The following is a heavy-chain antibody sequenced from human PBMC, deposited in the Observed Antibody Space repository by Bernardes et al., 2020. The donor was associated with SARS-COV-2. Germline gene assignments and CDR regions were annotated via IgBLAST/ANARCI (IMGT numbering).Heavy chain of an antibody. J-gene: IGHJ3*02. CDR3: ARGARITMIVVVMPQAAFDI. CDR2: MNHSGST. V-gene: IGHV4-34*01. CDR1: GGSFSGSY. Sequence: SETLSLTCAVYGGSFSGSYWSWIRQPPGKGLEWIGEMNHSGSTKYNPSLKSRATISVDTPKNQFSLKLSSVTAADTAVYYCARGARITMIVVVMPQAAFDIWGQGTMVTVSS. D-gene: IGHD3-22*01.